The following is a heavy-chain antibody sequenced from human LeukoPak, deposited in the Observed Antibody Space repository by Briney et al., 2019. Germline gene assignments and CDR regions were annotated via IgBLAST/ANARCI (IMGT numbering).Heavy chain of an antibody. J-gene: IGHJ4*02. Sequence: QPGGSRRLSCAATGFTFSSYGMHWVRQAPGKGREGVAVIWYDGSNKYYADSVKGRFISRDNSKNTLYLQMNSLRAEDTAVYYCARERITMVRGVMNYYFDYCGQGTLVTVSS. V-gene: IGHV3-33*01. CDR2: IWYDGSNK. D-gene: IGHD3-10*01. CDR3: ARERITMVRGVMNYYFDY. CDR1: GFTFSSYG.